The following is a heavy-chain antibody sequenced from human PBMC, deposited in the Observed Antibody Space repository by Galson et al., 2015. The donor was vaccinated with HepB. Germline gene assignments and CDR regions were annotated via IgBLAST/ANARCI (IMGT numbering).Heavy chain of an antibody. Sequence: SETLSLTCTVSGGSLSSYYWSWIRQPPGKALDWIGYTHYTGNTNYNPSLKSRLTISVDTSKNQLSLKLNSVTAADTAVYYCARIAHRDGYNPAFDIWGQGTMVTVSS. CDR2: THYTGNT. D-gene: IGHD5-24*01. CDR3: ARIAHRDGYNPAFDI. J-gene: IGHJ3*02. CDR1: GGSLSSYY. V-gene: IGHV4-59*01.